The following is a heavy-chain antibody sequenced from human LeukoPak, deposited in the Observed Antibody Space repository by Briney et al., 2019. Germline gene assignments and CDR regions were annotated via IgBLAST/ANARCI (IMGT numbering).Heavy chain of an antibody. D-gene: IGHD2-15*01. V-gene: IGHV3-7*01. CDR3: ARQRRYCSGDSCYQRTFDF. CDR2: IKQDGSEK. Sequence: GWSLRLSCAASGFIFSNYWMSWVRQAPGKGLEWVANIKQDGSEKYYADSVKGRFTISRDNAKNSVYMQMNSLRAEDTAVYTCARQRRYCSGDSCYQRTFDFWGQGTLVTVSS. J-gene: IGHJ4*02. CDR1: GFIFSNYW.